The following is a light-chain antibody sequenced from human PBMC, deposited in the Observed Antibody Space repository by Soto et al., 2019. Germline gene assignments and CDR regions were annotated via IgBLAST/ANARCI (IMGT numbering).Light chain of an antibody. CDR1: QSVSSSY. V-gene: IGKV3-20*01. CDR2: GAS. CDR3: QQYGSSPRVT. Sequence: DIVLTQSPGTLSLSPGERATISCRASQSVSSSYLAWYQQKTGQAARLLIYGASSRATGSPERFIGSGSGTDFSLTISSLEPADFSVYYCQQYGSSPRVTFGPGTKVDIK. J-gene: IGKJ3*01.